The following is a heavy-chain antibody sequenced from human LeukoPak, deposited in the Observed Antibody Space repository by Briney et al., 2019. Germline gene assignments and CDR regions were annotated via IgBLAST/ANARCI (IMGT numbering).Heavy chain of an antibody. CDR3: ARAEDIVVVPAATYWFDP. CDR1: GYTFTGYY. Sequence: GASVKISCKASGYTFTGYYMHWVRQAPGQGLEWMGRINPNSGGTNYAQKFQGRVTMTRDTSISTAYMELSRLRSDDTAVYYCARAEDIVVVPAATYWFDPWGQGTLVTVSS. V-gene: IGHV1-2*06. CDR2: INPNSGGT. D-gene: IGHD2-2*01. J-gene: IGHJ5*02.